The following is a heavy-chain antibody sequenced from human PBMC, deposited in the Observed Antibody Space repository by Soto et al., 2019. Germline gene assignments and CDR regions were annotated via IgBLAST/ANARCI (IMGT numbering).Heavy chain of an antibody. D-gene: IGHD2-15*01. V-gene: IGHV4-31*03. CDR3: ARYCSGGSCRMYYYGMDV. Sequence: SETLSLTCTVSGGSISSGGYYWSWIRQHPGKGLEWIGYIYYSGSTYYNPSLKSRVTISVDTSKNQFSLKLSSVTAADTAVYYCARYCSGGSCRMYYYGMDVWGQGTTVTVSS. CDR2: IYYSGST. J-gene: IGHJ6*02. CDR1: GGSISSGGYY.